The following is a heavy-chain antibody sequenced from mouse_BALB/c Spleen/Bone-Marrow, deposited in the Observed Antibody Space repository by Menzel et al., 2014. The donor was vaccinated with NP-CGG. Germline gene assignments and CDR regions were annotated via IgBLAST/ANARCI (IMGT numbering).Heavy chain of an antibody. D-gene: IGHD2-10*02. Sequence: DVQLVESGGGLVKLGGSLKLSCAAPGFTFSSYYMSWVRQTPEKRLGLAAAINSNGGRTYYPDTVKDRFTISRDNAKNTLYLQMSSLQSEDTALYYCARHGGYGSYFDYWGQGTTLTVSS. CDR3: ARHGGYGSYFDY. CDR1: GFTFSSYY. V-gene: IGHV5-6-2*01. CDR2: INSNGGRT. J-gene: IGHJ2*01.